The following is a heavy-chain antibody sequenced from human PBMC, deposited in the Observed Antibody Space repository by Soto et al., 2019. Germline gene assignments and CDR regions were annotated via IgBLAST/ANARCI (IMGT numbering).Heavy chain of an antibody. Sequence: QLHLVQSGAVVKKPGASVTVSCSASGYPVTANYMHWVRQAPGRGLEWMGGINPATGAAKYTQTFRGRVTMTRDTSTSTVFMELSGLTSGDTAVFYWARGGGVGVAGSAAFDMWGQGTLVTVSS. J-gene: IGHJ3*02. CDR1: GYPVTANY. V-gene: IGHV1-2*02. CDR3: ARGGGVGVAGSAAFDM. CDR2: INPATGAA. D-gene: IGHD3-3*01.